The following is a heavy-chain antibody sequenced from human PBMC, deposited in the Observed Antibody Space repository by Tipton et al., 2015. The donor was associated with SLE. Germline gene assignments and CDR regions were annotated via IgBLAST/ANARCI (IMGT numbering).Heavy chain of an antibody. CDR3: ARTRYCSSTSYYTPHAIDI. V-gene: IGHV4-39*01. D-gene: IGHD2-2*02. CDR2: IYYSGST. Sequence: GLVKPSETLSLTCTVSGGSISSSSYYWGWIRQPPGKGLEWIGSIYYSGSTYYNPSLKSRVTISVDTSKNQFSLKLSSVTAAYTAVYYCARTRYCSSTSYYTPHAIDIWGQGTMVTVSS. J-gene: IGHJ3*02. CDR1: GGSISSSSYY.